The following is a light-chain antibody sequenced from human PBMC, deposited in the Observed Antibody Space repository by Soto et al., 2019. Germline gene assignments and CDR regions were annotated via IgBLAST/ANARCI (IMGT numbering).Light chain of an antibody. Sequence: QSVLTQPPSASGSPGQSVTISCTGTSSDVGGYNSVSWYQQHPGKAPKLIIYEVSKRPSGVPDRFSGSESGNTASLTVSGLQADDEADYYCNSYADSNNPPYVFGAGTKVTVL. CDR2: EVS. V-gene: IGLV2-8*01. CDR3: NSYADSNNPPYV. J-gene: IGLJ1*01. CDR1: SSDVGGYNS.